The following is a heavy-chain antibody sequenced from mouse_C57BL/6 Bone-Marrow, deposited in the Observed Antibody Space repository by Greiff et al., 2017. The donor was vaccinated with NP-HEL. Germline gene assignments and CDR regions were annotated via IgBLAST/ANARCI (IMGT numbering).Heavy chain of an antibody. CDR3: ARRYYGSSYGYFDV. CDR2: IYPGDGDT. D-gene: IGHD1-1*01. V-gene: IGHV1-80*01. Sequence: QVQLKESGAELVKPGASVKISCKASGYAFSSYWMNWVKQRPGKGLEWIGQIYPGDGDTNYNGKFKGKATLTADKSSSTAYMQLSSLTSEDSAVYCCARRYYGSSYGYFDVWGTGTTVTVSS. CDR1: GYAFSSYW. J-gene: IGHJ1*03.